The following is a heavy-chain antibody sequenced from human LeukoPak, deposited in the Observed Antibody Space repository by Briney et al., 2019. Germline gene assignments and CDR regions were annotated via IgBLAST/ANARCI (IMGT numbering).Heavy chain of an antibody. V-gene: IGHV5-51*01. CDR2: IYPGDSDT. D-gene: IGHD3-3*01. CDR1: GYSFTNYW. Sequence: GESLKISCKGSGYSFTNYWIGWVRQMPGKGLEWMGIIYPGDSDTRYSPSFQGQVTISADKSISTAYLQWSSLKASDTAMYYCARHNSGSGLPQRLDYWGQGTLVTVSS. CDR3: ARHNSGSGLPQRLDY. J-gene: IGHJ4*02.